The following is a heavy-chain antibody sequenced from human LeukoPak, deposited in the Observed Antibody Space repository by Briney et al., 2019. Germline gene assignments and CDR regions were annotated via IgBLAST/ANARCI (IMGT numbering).Heavy chain of an antibody. D-gene: IGHD6-13*01. CDR2: INHSGST. Sequence: SETLSLTCTVSGGSISSGGYYWSWIRQPPGKGLEWIGEINHSGSTNYNPSLKSRVTISVDTSKNQFSLKLSSVTAADTAVYYCARSGRYSSSWYFVSRWFDPWGQGTLVTVSS. V-gene: IGHV4-39*07. CDR1: GGSISSGGYY. CDR3: ARSGRYSSSWYFVSRWFDP. J-gene: IGHJ5*02.